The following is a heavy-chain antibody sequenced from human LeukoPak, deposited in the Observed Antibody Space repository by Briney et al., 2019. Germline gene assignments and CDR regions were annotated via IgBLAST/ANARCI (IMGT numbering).Heavy chain of an antibody. CDR3: AVGGSGWSPGMDV. V-gene: IGHV1-18*01. CDR1: GYTFSSYG. J-gene: IGHJ6*02. D-gene: IGHD6-19*01. Sequence: ASVKVSFKASGYTFSSYGISWVRQAPGQGLEWMGWISAYNGNTNYAQKFQGRVTMTTDTSTSTAYMELRSLRSDDTAVYYCAVGGSGWSPGMDVWGQGTTVTVSS. CDR2: ISAYNGNT.